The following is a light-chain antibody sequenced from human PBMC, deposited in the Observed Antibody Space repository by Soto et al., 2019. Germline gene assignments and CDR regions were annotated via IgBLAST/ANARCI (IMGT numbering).Light chain of an antibody. CDR2: GAS. CDR1: QDIINH. J-gene: IGKJ5*01. V-gene: IGKV1-27*01. Sequence: DIPMTQSPSSLSASVGDTVTITCRASQDIINHLAWYQQRPGKVPNLLIYGASILYSGVPSRFRGSGSGTHFTLTISSLQPEDVATYYCQNYHLALGTFGQGTRLEIK. CDR3: QNYHLALGT.